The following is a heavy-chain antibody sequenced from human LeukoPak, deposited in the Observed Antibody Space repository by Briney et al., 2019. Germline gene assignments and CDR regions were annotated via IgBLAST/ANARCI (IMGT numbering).Heavy chain of an antibody. CDR3: ARDFGYYYDSSGYYYGAFDI. CDR2: IYSDDT. V-gene: IGHV3-53*01. CDR1: GFTVSTNS. Sequence: GGSLRLSCTVPGFTVSTNSMSWVRQAPGKGLEWVSFIYSDDTHYSDSVKGRFTISRGNSENTLYLQMNSLRAEDTAVYYCARDFGYYYDSSGYYYGAFDIWGQGTMVTVSS. J-gene: IGHJ3*02. D-gene: IGHD3-22*01.